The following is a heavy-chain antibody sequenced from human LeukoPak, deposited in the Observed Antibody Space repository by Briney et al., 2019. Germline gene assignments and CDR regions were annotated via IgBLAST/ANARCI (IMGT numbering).Heavy chain of an antibody. CDR2: IWYDGSNK. V-gene: IGHV3-33*06. CDR3: AKEVGDSSGFDY. Sequence: PGGSLRLSCAASGFTFSSYGMHWVRQAPGKGLEGVAVIWYDGSNKYYADSVKGRFTISRDNSKNTLYLQMNSLRAEDTAVYYCAKEVGDSSGFDYWGQGTLVTVSS. J-gene: IGHJ4*02. CDR1: GFTFSSYG. D-gene: IGHD3-22*01.